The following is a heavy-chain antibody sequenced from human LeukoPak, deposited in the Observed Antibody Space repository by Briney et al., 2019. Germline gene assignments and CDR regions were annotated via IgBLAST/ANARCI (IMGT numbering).Heavy chain of an antibody. CDR3: ARTPGSSDYRGYQYWYFDL. J-gene: IGHJ2*01. D-gene: IGHD5-12*01. V-gene: IGHV5-51*01. CDR2: IYPGHSDT. Sequence: ASVKVSCKASVYTFTGYYIHWMRQAPGQGLEWMGIIYPGHSDTRYGPSLQGQVTISADESITTAYLQWHSLKASDTAIYYCARTPGSSDYRGYQYWYFDLWGRGTLVTVSS. CDR1: VYTFTGYY.